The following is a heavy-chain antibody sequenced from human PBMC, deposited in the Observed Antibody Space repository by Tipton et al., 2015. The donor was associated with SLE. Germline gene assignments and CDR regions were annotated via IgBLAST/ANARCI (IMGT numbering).Heavy chain of an antibody. D-gene: IGHD2-8*02. J-gene: IGHJ4*02. Sequence: LRLSCSVSGGSTTRFYWSWIRQSPGKTMEWIGYVYYSGNTNYNPSLKSRVTISRDNPKNSLYLQMNRLRVEDTALYYCGRAQGYCSGGVCSHIDSWGQGTLVTVSS. CDR2: VYYSGNT. CDR1: GGSTTRFY. V-gene: IGHV4-59*08. CDR3: GRAQGYCSGGVCSHIDS.